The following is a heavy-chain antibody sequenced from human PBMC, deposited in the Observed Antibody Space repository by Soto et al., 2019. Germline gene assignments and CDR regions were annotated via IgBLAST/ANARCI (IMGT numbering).Heavy chain of an antibody. CDR1: GYSFTSYW. CDR3: ARRSGYYDSSGYYQYYYYGMDV. CDR2: IYPGDSDT. Sequence: PGESLKISCKGSGYSFTSYWIGWVRQMPGKGLEWMGIIYPGDSDTRYSPSFQGQVTISADKSISTAYLQWSSLKASDTAMYYCARRSGYYDSSGYYQYYYYGMDVWGQGTTVTVSS. J-gene: IGHJ6*02. D-gene: IGHD3-22*01. V-gene: IGHV5-51*01.